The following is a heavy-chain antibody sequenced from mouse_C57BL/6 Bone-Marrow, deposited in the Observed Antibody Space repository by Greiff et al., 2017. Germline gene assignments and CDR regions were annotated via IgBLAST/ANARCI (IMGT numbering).Heavy chain of an antibody. V-gene: IGHV7-3*01. J-gene: IGHJ3*01. CDR3: ASSQYYYGNPAGLAD. CDR2: IRHTANGYTT. Sequence: EVQLVESGGGLVQPGGSLSLSCAASGFTFTVYYMSWVRQPPGKALEWLGFIRHTANGYTTEYSASVKGRFTISRDNSPSILYLQMNALRAEYSATYDCASSQYYYGNPAGLADWGQGTLGTVSA. D-gene: IGHD2-1*01. CDR1: GFTFTVYY.